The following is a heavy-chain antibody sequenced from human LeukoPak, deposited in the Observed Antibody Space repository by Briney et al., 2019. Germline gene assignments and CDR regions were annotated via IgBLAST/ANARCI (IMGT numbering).Heavy chain of an antibody. D-gene: IGHD3-10*01. V-gene: IGHV3-23*01. CDR2: IIGCGGIT. CDR1: GFTFSIYA. Sequence: GGSLRLSCAASGFTFSIYAMSWVRRSPGGGVEGVSSIIGCGGITYYADSVNGQFSISRENSKNTLYLQVNSLRADVAAVYYYARAVLIWFGEVLAPEAFDPWGQGTLVTVSS. J-gene: IGHJ5*02. CDR3: ARAVLIWFGEVLAPEAFDP.